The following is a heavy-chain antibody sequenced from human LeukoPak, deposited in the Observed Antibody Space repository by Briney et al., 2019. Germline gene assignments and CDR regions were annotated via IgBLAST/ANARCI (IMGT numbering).Heavy chain of an antibody. CDR3: ARPTIAAAGRHAFDI. V-gene: IGHV4-34*01. CDR1: GGSFSGYY. D-gene: IGHD6-13*01. J-gene: IGHJ3*02. Sequence: SETLSLTCAVYGGSFSGYYWSWIRQPPGKGLQWIGEINHSGSTNYNPSLESRVTISVDTSKNQFSLNLNSVTAADTAMYYCARPTIAAAGRHAFDIWGQGTMVTVSS. CDR2: INHSGST.